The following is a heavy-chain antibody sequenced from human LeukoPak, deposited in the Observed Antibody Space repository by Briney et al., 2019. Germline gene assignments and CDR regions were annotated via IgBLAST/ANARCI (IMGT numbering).Heavy chain of an antibody. CDR2: IHTSGST. Sequence: GGSLRLSCAASGFTVSSNYMSWVRQAPGKGLEWVSVIHTSGSTYYADSVKGRFTISRDNSKNTLALQMNNLRAEDTAVYHCASFSYGPGVSWGQGTLVSVSS. CDR1: GFTVSSNY. J-gene: IGHJ5*02. CDR3: ASFSYGPGVS. V-gene: IGHV3-53*01. D-gene: IGHD3-10*02.